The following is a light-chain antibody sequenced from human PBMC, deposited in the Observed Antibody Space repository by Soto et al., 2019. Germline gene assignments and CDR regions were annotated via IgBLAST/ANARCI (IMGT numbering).Light chain of an antibody. J-gene: IGKJ1*01. V-gene: IGKV1-39*01. CDR3: QQGYNTFWT. Sequence: DIQMTQSPSSLSAFVGDSVTVTCRASQPIGTSLHWYQQKAGKAPKVLISAAAKLQSGVPSRFSGSGSGTDFTLTISNLQPEDSATYYCQQGYNTFWTFGRGTKVDIK. CDR1: QPIGTS. CDR2: AAA.